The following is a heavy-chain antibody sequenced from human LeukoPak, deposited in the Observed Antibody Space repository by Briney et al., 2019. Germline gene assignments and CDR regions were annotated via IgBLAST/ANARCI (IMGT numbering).Heavy chain of an antibody. Sequence: SQTLSLTCTVSGVSISSGGYYWSWLRQPPGKGLEWIGYIYYSGSTYYNPSLKSRVTISVDTSKNQFSLKLSSVTAADTAVYYCAREGYSGYDPINDWGQGTLVTVSS. V-gene: IGHV4-31*03. J-gene: IGHJ4*02. CDR1: GVSISSGGYY. D-gene: IGHD5-12*01. CDR3: AREGYSGYDPIND. CDR2: IYYSGST.